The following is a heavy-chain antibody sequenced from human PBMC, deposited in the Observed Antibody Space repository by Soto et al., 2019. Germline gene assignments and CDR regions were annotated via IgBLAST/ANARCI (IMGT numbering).Heavy chain of an antibody. CDR1: GFSLSTSGVG. CDR2: IYWDDDK. J-gene: IGHJ3*02. CDR3: AHRRIAAAINAFDI. V-gene: IGHV2-5*02. Sequence: QITLKESGPTLVKPTQTRTLTCTFSGFSLSTSGVGVGWIRQPPGKALEWLALIYWDDDKRYSPSLKSRLTITKDTSKNQVVLTMTNMDPVDTATYYCAHRRIAAAINAFDIWGQGTMVTVSS. D-gene: IGHD6-13*01.